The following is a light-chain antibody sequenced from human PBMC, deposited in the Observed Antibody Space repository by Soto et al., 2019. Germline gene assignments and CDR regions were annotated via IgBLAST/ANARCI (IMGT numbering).Light chain of an antibody. J-gene: IGLJ1*01. Sequence: QSVLTQPASVSGSPGQSIAISCTGSSSDVGFYDFVSWYQHHPGKAPRLIIYEVVQRPSGVPDRFSGSKSGNTASLTVSGLQAADEADYFCKSYAGSSTYVFGSGTKVTVL. CDR1: SSDVGFYDF. CDR3: KSYAGSSTYV. CDR2: EVV. V-gene: IGLV2-8*01.